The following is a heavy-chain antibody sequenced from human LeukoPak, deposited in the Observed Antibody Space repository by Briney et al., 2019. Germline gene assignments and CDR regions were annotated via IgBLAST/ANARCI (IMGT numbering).Heavy chain of an antibody. CDR1: GFTFSSYS. CDR3: ARDRRIVGATTYYYYYGMDV. CDR2: ISSSSSYI. D-gene: IGHD1-26*01. Sequence: GGSLRLSCAASGFTFSSYSMNWVRQAPGKGLEWVSSISSSSSYIYYADSVKGRFTISRDNAKNSLYLQMNSLRAEDTAVYYCARDRRIVGATTYYYYYGMDVWGQGTTVTVSS. J-gene: IGHJ6*02. V-gene: IGHV3-21*01.